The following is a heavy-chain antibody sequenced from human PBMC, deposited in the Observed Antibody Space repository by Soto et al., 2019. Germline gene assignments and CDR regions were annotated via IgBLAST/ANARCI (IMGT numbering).Heavy chain of an antibody. CDR3: ARDSVAAGTDYFDY. Sequence: QVQLVESGGGVVQPGRSLRLSCAASGFTFSSYGMHWVRQAPAKGLEWVAVIWYDGSNKYYADSVKGRFTISRDNSKNTLYLQMNSLRAEDTAVYYCARDSVAAGTDYFDYWGQGTLVTVSS. CDR2: IWYDGSNK. CDR1: GFTFSSYG. V-gene: IGHV3-33*01. J-gene: IGHJ4*02. D-gene: IGHD6-13*01.